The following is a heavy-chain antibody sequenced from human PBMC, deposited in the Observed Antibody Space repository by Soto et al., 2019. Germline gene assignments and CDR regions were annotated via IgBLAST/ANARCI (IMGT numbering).Heavy chain of an antibody. J-gene: IGHJ2*01. V-gene: IGHV4-30-4*01. CDR3: ARMSYFYDKWYFDL. Sequence: QLQESGPGLVKPSQTLSLTCTVSGASINNNDYYWSWIRQTPGKGLEWIGYVYYSGSTDYIPSIKSRLSMAIDKSQNRFTLKLNSVTAADTATYYCARMSYFYDKWYFDLWGRGTLVTVSS. CDR2: VYYSGST. D-gene: IGHD3-22*01. CDR1: GASINNNDYY.